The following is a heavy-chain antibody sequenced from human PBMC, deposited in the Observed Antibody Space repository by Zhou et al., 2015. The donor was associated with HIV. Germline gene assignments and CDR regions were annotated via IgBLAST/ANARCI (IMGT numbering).Heavy chain of an antibody. CDR3: ARDPGMNDWNYRRGVKDY. CDR2: ISAYSGNT. Sequence: QVQLVQSESEVRKPGASVKVSCKAFGYTFNSHGIAWVRQAPGQGLEWMGWISAYSGNTDFAQKLQDRLILTTDTTTSTAYMELRSLRSDDTAIYYCARDPGMNDWNYRRGVKDYWGQGTLVTVSS. D-gene: IGHD1-7*01. V-gene: IGHV1-18*01. J-gene: IGHJ4*02. CDR1: GYTFNSHG.